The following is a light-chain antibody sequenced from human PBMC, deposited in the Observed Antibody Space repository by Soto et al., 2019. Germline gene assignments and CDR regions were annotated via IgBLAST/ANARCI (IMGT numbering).Light chain of an antibody. CDR3: QLRSNWPPTWK. V-gene: IGKV3-11*01. Sequence: EIVLTQSPATLSLSPGERATLSCRASQSISNYLAWYQHKPGQAPRLLIYDASSRATGIPARFSGSGSGTDFTLTISSLAPEDFAVYFCQLRSNWPPTWKFGQGNKVEIK. CDR2: DAS. J-gene: IGKJ1*01. CDR1: QSISNY.